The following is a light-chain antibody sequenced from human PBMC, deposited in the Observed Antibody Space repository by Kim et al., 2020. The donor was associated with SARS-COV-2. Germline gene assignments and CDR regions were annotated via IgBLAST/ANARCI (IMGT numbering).Light chain of an antibody. CDR2: GTS. CDR3: HQYEDSPRT. V-gene: IGKV3-20*01. CDR1: QSLPSSY. J-gene: IGKJ1*01. Sequence: SPEESATLSWRSSQSLPSSYLAWYQQKPGQAPRVIIYGTSSRATGIPDRFSGTRSGTDFTLTISRLESEDFGIYYCHQYEDSPRTFGQGTKVDIK.